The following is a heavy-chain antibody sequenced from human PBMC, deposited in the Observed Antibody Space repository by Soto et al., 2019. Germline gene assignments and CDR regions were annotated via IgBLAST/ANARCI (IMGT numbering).Heavy chain of an antibody. Sequence: SGGSLRLSCAASGFTFNNYAMNWARQAPGMGLEWVATISNTGGGTYYADSVKGRFTISRDNSKNTLYLQMSSLRVEDTAVYYCAKDRLAGNFDYWGQGTQVTVSS. V-gene: IGHV3-23*01. CDR1: GFTFNNYA. J-gene: IGHJ4*02. CDR3: AKDRLAGNFDY. CDR2: ISNTGGGT.